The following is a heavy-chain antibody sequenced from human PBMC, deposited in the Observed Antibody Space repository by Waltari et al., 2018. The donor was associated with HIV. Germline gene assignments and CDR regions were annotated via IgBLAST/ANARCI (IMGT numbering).Heavy chain of an antibody. Sequence: EVQLVESGGGSVQPGGSLRLSCAASGFTFSSYWMHWLRQAPGKGLVWVSRINSDGSSTSYADSVKGRFTISRDNAKNTVYLQMSSLRAEDTAVYYCARAGRDGKLPPDYWGQGTLVTVSS. V-gene: IGHV3-74*01. D-gene: IGHD1-26*01. CDR1: GFTFSSYW. J-gene: IGHJ4*02. CDR2: INSDGSST. CDR3: ARAGRDGKLPPDY.